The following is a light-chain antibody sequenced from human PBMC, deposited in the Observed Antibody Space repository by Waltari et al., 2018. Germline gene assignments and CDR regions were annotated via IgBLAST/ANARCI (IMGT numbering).Light chain of an antibody. Sequence: QSALTQPRSVSGSPGHSVTISCTGTSSGVGGYDYVSWYQQYPGKAPKLVIYDVSKRPSGVPDRFSGSKSGNTASLTISGLQAEDEADYNCCSYAGRATWAFGGGTKLTVL. CDR2: DVS. CDR3: CSYAGRATWA. V-gene: IGLV2-11*01. J-gene: IGLJ3*02. CDR1: SSGVGGYDY.